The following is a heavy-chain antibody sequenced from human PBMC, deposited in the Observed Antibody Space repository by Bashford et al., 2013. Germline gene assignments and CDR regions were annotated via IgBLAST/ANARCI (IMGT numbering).Heavy chain of an antibody. V-gene: IGHV1-18*04. CDR1: GYTFSSYG. CDR3: ARVPSAAGICDY. D-gene: IGHD6-13*01. J-gene: IGHJ4*02. CDR2: ISPYNGNT. Sequence: ASVKVSCKASGYTFSSYGINWVRQAPGQGLEWMGWISPYNGNTDYAQKFQGRVTLTTDTSTSTAYMELRSLRSDDTAVYYCARVPSAAGICDYWGQGTLVTVSS.